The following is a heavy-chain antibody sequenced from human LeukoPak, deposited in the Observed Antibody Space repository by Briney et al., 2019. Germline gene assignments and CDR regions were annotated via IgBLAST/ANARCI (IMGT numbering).Heavy chain of an antibody. CDR2: INPHSGDT. J-gene: IGHJ4*02. CDR1: GYTFTDYY. CDR3: ARGSALRQTTGTTFDY. V-gene: IGHV1-2*02. Sequence: ASVKVSSKASGYTFTDYYIHWVRQAPGQGLEWIGWINPHSGDTHYAERFQGRVTMTRDTSISTAYMDLSRLGSDDTAVYYCARGSALRQTTGTTFDYWGQGTLVTVSS. D-gene: IGHD4-17*01.